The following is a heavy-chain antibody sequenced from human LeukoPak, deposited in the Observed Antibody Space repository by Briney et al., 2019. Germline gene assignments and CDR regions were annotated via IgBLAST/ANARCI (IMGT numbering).Heavy chain of an antibody. Sequence: GGSLRLSCAASGFDFIISAINWVRQAPGKGLEWISCISGSGRTTYYADSVRGRFTISRDNSRNTMFLQLNNLRAEDTAVYYSAKDKDPGDDLAARYDYYYFHGVDVWGQGTTVTVSS. CDR1: GFDFIISA. D-gene: IGHD4-17*01. V-gene: IGHV3-23*01. J-gene: IGHJ6*02. CDR3: AKDKDPGDDLAARYDYYYFHGVDV. CDR2: ISGSGRTT.